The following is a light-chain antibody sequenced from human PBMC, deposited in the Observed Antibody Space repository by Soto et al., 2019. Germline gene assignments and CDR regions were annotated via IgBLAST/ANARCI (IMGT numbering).Light chain of an antibody. CDR2: GAS. J-gene: IGKJ1*01. V-gene: IGKV3-15*01. CDR1: QSVSNY. CDR3: QQYNNWPRT. Sequence: EIVLTQSPGTLSLSPGERATLSCMASQSVSNYLAWYQQKPGQAPRLLIYGASTRATGIPARFSGSGSGTEFTLTISSLQSEDFAVYYCQQYNNWPRTFGQGTKVDIK.